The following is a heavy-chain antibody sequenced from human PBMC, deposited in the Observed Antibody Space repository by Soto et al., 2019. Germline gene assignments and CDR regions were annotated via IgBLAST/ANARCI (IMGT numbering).Heavy chain of an antibody. CDR3: AREIRDGYKFYFDF. J-gene: IGHJ4*02. D-gene: IGHD5-12*01. Sequence: GGSLRLSCVASGFTSNDYYMSWIRQAPGKGLEWISYISSSGSYTRYADSVKGRFTISRDKAKNSVYLHINSLRADDTAVYYCAREIRDGYKFYFDFWGLGTLVTVSS. CDR1: GFTSNDYY. V-gene: IGHV3-11*06. CDR2: ISSSGSYT.